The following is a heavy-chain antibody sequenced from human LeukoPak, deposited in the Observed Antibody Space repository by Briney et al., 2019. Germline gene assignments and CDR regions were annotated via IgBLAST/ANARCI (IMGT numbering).Heavy chain of an antibody. CDR1: GYSISSSNW. CDR2: IYCSGST. Sequence: SETLSLTCAVSGYSISSSNWWGWIRQSPGKGLEWIGYIYCSGSTYYNPSLKSRVTMSVDTSKNQFSLKLNSVTAVDTAVYYCARILSSGWTGGAFDIWGQGTMVIVSS. J-gene: IGHJ3*02. D-gene: IGHD6-19*01. V-gene: IGHV4-28*01. CDR3: ARILSSGWTGGAFDI.